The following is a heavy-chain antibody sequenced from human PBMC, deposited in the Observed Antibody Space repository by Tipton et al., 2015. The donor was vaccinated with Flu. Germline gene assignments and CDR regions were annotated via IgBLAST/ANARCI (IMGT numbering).Heavy chain of an antibody. Sequence: SLRLSCAASGFMFSGYGMHWVRQAPGKGLEWVAFIRHDESDKYYAESVKGRFTISRDNSKNALYLAMNSLRSEDTAVFYCAKSGGFDSWNQGALVIVSS. CDR1: GFMFSGYG. V-gene: IGHV3-30*02. D-gene: IGHD1-26*01. J-gene: IGHJ4*02. CDR3: AKSGGFDS. CDR2: IRHDESDK.